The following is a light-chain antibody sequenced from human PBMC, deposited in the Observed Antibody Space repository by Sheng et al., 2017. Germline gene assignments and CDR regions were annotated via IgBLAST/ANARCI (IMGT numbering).Light chain of an antibody. CDR2: GAS. V-gene: IGKV3-20*01. CDR3: QQMFA. CDR1: HSISTNF. J-gene: IGKJ3*01. Sequence: EIVLTQSPGTLSLSPGERATLSCRASHSISTNFLAWYQQKPGQAPRLLIYGASSRATGIPDRFSGSGSGTDFTLSINRLEPEDFAVYYCQQMFAFGPGTKVDMK.